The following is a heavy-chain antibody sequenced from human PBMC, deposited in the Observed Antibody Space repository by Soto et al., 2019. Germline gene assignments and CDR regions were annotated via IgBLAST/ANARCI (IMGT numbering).Heavy chain of an antibody. CDR3: ARERSAYYYDSSGQTYGMDV. D-gene: IGHD3-22*01. CDR2: INPNSGGT. J-gene: IGHJ6*02. Sequence: GASVKVSCKASGYTYTGYYMHWVRQAPGQGLEWMGWINPNSGGTNYAQKFQGWVTMTRDTSISTAYMELSRLRSDDTAVYYCARERSAYYYDSSGQTYGMDVWGQGTTVTVSS. V-gene: IGHV1-2*04. CDR1: GYTYTGYY.